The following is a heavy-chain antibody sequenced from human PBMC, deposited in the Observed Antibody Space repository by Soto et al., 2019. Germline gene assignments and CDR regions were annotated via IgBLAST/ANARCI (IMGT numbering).Heavy chain of an antibody. Sequence: GGSLRLSCAASGFTFSRYSMHWVRQAPGKGLEWVAAISYDETNESYADSVKGRFTISRDTSKNTLFLQMNSLRPEDTAVYFCARAPFDSSGYFGYWGQGALVTVSS. CDR3: ARAPFDSSGYFGY. J-gene: IGHJ4*02. V-gene: IGHV3-30-3*01. D-gene: IGHD3-22*01. CDR2: ISYDETNE. CDR1: GFTFSRYS.